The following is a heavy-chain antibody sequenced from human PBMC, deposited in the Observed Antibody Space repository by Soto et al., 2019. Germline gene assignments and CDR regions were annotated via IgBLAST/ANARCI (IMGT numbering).Heavy chain of an antibody. D-gene: IGHD3-22*01. CDR2: ISYTGSTI. V-gene: IGHV3-48*03. J-gene: IGHJ4*02. CDR1: EFTFSNYE. CDR3: ARGLRNYYDRSGLHY. Sequence: PGGSLRPSCVGSEFTFSNYEMNWVRQAPGKGLEWVSYISYTGSTIYYADSVRGRFTISRDNSKNSLYLQMNSLRAEDTAVYYCARGLRNYYDRSGLHYWGQGTLVTVSS.